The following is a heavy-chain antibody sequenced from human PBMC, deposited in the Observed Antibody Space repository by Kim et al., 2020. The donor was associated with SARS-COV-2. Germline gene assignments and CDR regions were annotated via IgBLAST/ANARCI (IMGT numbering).Heavy chain of an antibody. CDR1: GYTFTSFY. CDR3: ARTQSGDMDY. D-gene: IGHD5-18*01. V-gene: IGHV1-46*01. Sequence: ALVKVSCKASGYTFTSFYMHWVRQAPGQGLEWMGIINPSDGSTFFAQKFQDRVNVTRDTSATTVYMELTIVRSEDTAVYYCARTQSGDMDYWGQGTLVSV. CDR2: INPSDGST. J-gene: IGHJ4*02.